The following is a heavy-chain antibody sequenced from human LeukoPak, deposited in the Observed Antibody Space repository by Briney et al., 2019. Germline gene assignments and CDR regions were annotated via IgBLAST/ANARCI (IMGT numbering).Heavy chain of an antibody. V-gene: IGHV1-18*01. J-gene: IGHJ5*02. CDR1: GYTFTSYG. CDR3: AKWKGVASPRFDP. Sequence: ASVKVSCKAPGYTFTSYGISWVRQAPGQGLEWMGWISAYNGNTNYAQKLQGRVTVTTDTSTSTAYMELRSLRSDDTAVYYCAKWKGVASPRFDPWGQGTLVTVSS. D-gene: IGHD3-3*01. CDR2: ISAYNGNT.